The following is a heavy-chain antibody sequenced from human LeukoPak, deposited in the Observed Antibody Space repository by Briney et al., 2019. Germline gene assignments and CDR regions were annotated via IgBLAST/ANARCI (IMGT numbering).Heavy chain of an antibody. V-gene: IGHV3-21*01. J-gene: IGHJ5*02. D-gene: IGHD3-22*01. CDR2: ISSSSSYI. CDR1: GFTFSGYS. CDR3: ARDGVPTYYDSSGFPGWFDP. Sequence: GGSLRLSCAASGFTFSGYSMNWVRQAPGKGLEWVSSISSSSSYIYYADSVKGRFTISRDNAKNSLYLQMNSLRAEDTAVYYCARDGVPTYYDSSGFPGWFDPWGQGTLVTVSS.